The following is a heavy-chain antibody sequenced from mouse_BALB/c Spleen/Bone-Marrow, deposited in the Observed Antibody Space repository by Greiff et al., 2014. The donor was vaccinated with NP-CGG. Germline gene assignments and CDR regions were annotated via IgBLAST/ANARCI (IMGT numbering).Heavy chain of an antibody. CDR1: GYSITSGYG. Sequence: EVQRVESGPDLVKLSQSLSLTCTVTGYSITSGYGWHWIRQFPGNKLEWMGYIHYRGSTNYNPSLKSRISITRDTSKNQFSLQLNSVTTEDTATYYCTRETTAVADFDYWGQGATLTVTS. CDR2: IHYRGST. V-gene: IGHV3-1*02. J-gene: IGHJ2*01. D-gene: IGHD1-1*01. CDR3: TRETTAVADFDY.